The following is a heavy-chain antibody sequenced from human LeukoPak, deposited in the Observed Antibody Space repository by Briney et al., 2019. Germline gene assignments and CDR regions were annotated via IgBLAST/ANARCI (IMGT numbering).Heavy chain of an antibody. CDR3: ARVKGLLGHDAFDI. CDR1: GGSISSYY. J-gene: IGHJ3*02. Sequence: SETLSLTCTVSGGSISSYYWSWIRQPPGKGLEWIGYIYYSGSTNYNPSLKSRVTISVDTSKNQFSLKLSSVTAADTAVYYCARVKGLLGHDAFDIWGQGTMVTVSS. V-gene: IGHV4-59*01. D-gene: IGHD1-26*01. CDR2: IYYSGST.